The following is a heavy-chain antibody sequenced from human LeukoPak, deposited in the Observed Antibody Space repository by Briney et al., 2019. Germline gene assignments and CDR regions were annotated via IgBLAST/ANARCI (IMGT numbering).Heavy chain of an antibody. J-gene: IGHJ4*02. CDR3: ARLVGYGGNPIDY. CDR1: GFIFSTYS. V-gene: IGHV3-48*01. Sequence: PGGSLRLSCAASGFIFSTYSMNWVRQAPGKGLEWVSYISSSSSTIYYAGSVKGRFTISRDNAENSLYLQMNNLGAEDTAVYYCARLVGYGGNPIDYWGQGTLVTVSS. CDR2: ISSSSSTI. D-gene: IGHD4-23*01.